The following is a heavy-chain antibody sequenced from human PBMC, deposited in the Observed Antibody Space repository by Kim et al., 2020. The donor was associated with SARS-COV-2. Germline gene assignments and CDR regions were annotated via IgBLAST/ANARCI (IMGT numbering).Heavy chain of an antibody. J-gene: IGHJ4*02. V-gene: IGHV1-2*02. CDR3: ALRKMYSSGWYDFDY. Sequence: ASVKVSCKASGYTFTGYYMHWVRQAPGQGLEWMGWINPNSGGTNYAQKFQGRVTMTRDTSISTAYMELSRLRSDDTAVYYCALRKMYSSGWYDFDYWGQGTLVTVSS. CDR1: GYTFTGYY. CDR2: INPNSGGT. D-gene: IGHD6-19*01.